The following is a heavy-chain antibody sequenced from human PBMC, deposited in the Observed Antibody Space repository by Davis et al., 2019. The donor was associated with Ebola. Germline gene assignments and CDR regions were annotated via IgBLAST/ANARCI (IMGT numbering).Heavy chain of an antibody. CDR3: SIGGTTGGFDY. CDR1: GYTFTSYY. V-gene: IGHV1-46*01. D-gene: IGHD1-14*01. J-gene: IGHJ4*02. Sequence: AASVKVSCKASGYTFTSYYMHWVRQAPGQGLEWMGIINPSGGSTSYAQKFQGRVTMTRDTSTSTVYMELSGLRSEDTAVYYCSIGGTTGGFDYWGQGTLVTVSS. CDR2: INPSGGST.